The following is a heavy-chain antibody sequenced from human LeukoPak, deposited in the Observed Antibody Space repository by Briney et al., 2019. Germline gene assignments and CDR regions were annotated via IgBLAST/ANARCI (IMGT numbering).Heavy chain of an antibody. Sequence: PGGSLRLSCAASGFTLSSYSMNWVRQAPGKGLEWVANIKQDGSEKYYVDSVKGRFTISRDNAKNSLYLQMNSLRAEDTAVYYCANLNYYDSSGSLNWFDPWGQGTLVTVSS. V-gene: IGHV3-7*01. CDR1: GFTLSSYS. CDR2: IKQDGSEK. D-gene: IGHD3-22*01. CDR3: ANLNYYDSSGSLNWFDP. J-gene: IGHJ5*02.